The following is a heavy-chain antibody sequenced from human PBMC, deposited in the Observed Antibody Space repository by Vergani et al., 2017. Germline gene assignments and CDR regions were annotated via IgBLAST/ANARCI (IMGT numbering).Heavy chain of an antibody. CDR3: ATDIRYCSSTSCNYYYYYGMDV. J-gene: IGHJ6*02. CDR2: FDPEDGET. Sequence: QVQLVQSGAEVKKPGASVKVSCKVSGYTLTELSMHWVRQAPGKGLEWMGGFDPEDGETIYAQKFQGRVTMTEDTSTDTAYMELSSLRSEDTAVYYCATDIRYCSSTSCNYYYYYGMDVWGQGTTVTVSS. D-gene: IGHD2-2*01. CDR1: GYTLTELS. V-gene: IGHV1-24*01.